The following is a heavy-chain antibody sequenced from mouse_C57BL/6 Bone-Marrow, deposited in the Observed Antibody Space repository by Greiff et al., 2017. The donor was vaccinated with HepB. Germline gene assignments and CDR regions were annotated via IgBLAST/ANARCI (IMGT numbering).Heavy chain of an antibody. J-gene: IGHJ3*01. CDR1: GYTFTSYW. D-gene: IGHD2-5*01. CDR2: IYPGSGST. V-gene: IGHV1-55*01. CDR3: AGGDYSNPYWFAY. Sequence: VLLQQPGAELVKPGASVKMSCKASGYTFTSYWITWVKQRPGQGLEWIGDIYPGSGSTNYNEKFTSKATLTVDTSSSTAYMQLSSLTSEDSAVYYCAGGDYSNPYWFAYGGQGTLVTVSA.